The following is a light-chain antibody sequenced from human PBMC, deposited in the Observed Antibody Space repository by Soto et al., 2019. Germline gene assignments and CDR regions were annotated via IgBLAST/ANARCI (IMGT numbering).Light chain of an antibody. V-gene: IGKV3-15*01. J-gene: IGKJ1*01. Sequence: EIVMTQSPATLSVSPWEVATLSCRSSQSIDNTIAWYQQKPGQAPRLLMYGASTRATAIPARFSGSGSGTEFTLTISSLQSEDFAVYYCQQYSDWPPWTFGQGTKVDIK. CDR1: QSIDNT. CDR2: GAS. CDR3: QQYSDWPPWT.